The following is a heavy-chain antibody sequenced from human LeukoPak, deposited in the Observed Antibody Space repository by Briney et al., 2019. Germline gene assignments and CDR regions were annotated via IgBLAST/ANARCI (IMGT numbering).Heavy chain of an antibody. CDR3: ARAAGFSYDGEKWFDP. CDR1: GATFSNYA. J-gene: IGHJ5*02. Sequence: SVKVSCKASGATFSNYAINWVRQAPGQGLEWMGGIIPFFGTPNYAQKFQGRLTITTDESASTAYMELSSLKSEDTAIYFCARAAGFSYDGEKWFDPWGQGTLVTVSS. V-gene: IGHV1-69*05. CDR2: IIPFFGTP. D-gene: IGHD3-16*01.